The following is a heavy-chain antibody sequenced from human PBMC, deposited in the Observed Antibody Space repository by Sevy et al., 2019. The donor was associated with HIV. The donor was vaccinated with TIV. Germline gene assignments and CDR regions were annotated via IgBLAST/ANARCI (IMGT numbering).Heavy chain of an antibody. V-gene: IGHV1-46*01. Sequence: ASVKVSCKASGYTFTNNCIHWVRQAPGQGLEWMGMVDPSAGNTTYAQKFQGRVTMTRDTSTSILYMDLSSLRSEDTAVYYCVRADPDQHFDSWGQGTLVTVSS. J-gene: IGHJ4*02. CDR1: GYTFTNNC. CDR3: VRADPDQHFDS. CDR2: VDPSAGNT.